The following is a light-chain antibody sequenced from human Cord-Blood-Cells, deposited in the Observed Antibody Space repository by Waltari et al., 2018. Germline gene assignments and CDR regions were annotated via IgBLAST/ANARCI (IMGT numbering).Light chain of an antibody. Sequence: DIQMTLSLSSLSASVGDRVTTTCQASQDISNYLNWYQQKPGKAPNHLIYDASNLETGVPSRFSGSGSWTDFTFTISSLQPEDIATYDCQQYDNLPLTFGGGTKVESK. CDR2: DAS. CDR3: QQYDNLPLT. J-gene: IGKJ4*01. CDR1: QDISNY. V-gene: IGKV1-33*01.